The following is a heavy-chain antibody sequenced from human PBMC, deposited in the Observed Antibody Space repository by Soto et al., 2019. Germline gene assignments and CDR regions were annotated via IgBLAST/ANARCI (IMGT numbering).Heavy chain of an antibody. Sequence: QVQLQQWGAGLLKPSETLSLTCAIYGGSFSGYYWSWIRQPPGMGLEWIGEVDQSGSTNYNPSLKSRVLISGDTSKNQFSLKLNSVTAADTAVYYCARDRQRGYCTGGSCYSYFDNWGQGALVTVSS. V-gene: IGHV4-34*01. CDR2: VDQSGST. CDR1: GGSFSGYY. J-gene: IGHJ4*02. D-gene: IGHD2-15*01. CDR3: ARDRQRGYCTGGSCYSYFDN.